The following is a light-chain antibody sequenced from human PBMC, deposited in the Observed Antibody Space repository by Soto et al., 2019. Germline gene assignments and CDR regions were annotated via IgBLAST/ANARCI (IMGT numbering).Light chain of an antibody. CDR2: SNS. CDR1: SSNLGQNP. V-gene: IGLV1-44*01. CDR3: AAWDDSLTGSWV. Sequence: QSVLTQPPSASGTPGQRVTISCSGSSSNLGQNPAHWYQQLPGTAPKLLIYSNSYRPSGVPDRFSGSESGTSASLAISGLQSEDEADYYCAAWDDSLTGSWVFGGGTKLTVL. J-gene: IGLJ3*02.